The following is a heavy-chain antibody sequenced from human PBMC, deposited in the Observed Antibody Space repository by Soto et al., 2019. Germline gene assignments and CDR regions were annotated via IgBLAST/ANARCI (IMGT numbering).Heavy chain of an antibody. J-gene: IGHJ5*02. Sequence: KCLEWVSGISWNSGSIGYADSVKGRFTISRDNAKNSLYLQMNSLRAEDTALYYCAKDIDLGIVTPVADSVSAFRLNRSTDP. D-gene: IGHD3-16*01. CDR2: ISWNSGSI. CDR3: AKDIDLGIVTPVADSVSAFRLNRSTDP. V-gene: IGHV3-9*01.